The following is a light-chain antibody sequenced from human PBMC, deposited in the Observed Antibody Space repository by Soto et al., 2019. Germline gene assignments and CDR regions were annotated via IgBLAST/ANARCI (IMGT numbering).Light chain of an antibody. CDR2: AAS. J-gene: IGKJ1*01. V-gene: IGKV1-5*01. Sequence: DFQMTQSPSTLSASVGDRVPITCRASQNIRSRLAWFQQKPGKAPRLLISAASILQSGVPSRFSGSGSGTDFTLTISSLQPEDVASYYCLQDYTYPWTFGQGTKVDIK. CDR1: QNIRSR. CDR3: LQDYTYPWT.